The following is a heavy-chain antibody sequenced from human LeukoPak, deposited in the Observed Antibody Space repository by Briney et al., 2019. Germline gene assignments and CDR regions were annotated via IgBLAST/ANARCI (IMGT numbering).Heavy chain of an antibody. J-gene: IGHJ3*01. V-gene: IGHV4-59*11. CDR2: VSYTGRT. D-gene: IGHD3-22*01. CDR1: GGSLSGHY. Sequence: AETLSLTCTVSGGSLSGHYWSWIRQPPRKRLEWIGYVSYTGRTKYNPSLQRRVNILIGNSKKHFSLKQTHVASADTAVYSCARLLDTDISGDPDTFDVWGQGTTVIVSS. CDR3: ARLLDTDISGDPDTFDV.